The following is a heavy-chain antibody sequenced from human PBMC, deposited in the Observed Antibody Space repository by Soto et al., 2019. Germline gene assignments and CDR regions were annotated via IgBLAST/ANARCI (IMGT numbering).Heavy chain of an antibody. J-gene: IGHJ4*02. CDR3: AKALGELSPESFDY. D-gene: IGHD3-16*02. CDR1: GFTFSSYG. CDR2: ISYDGNNK. Sequence: PGGSLILSCAAAGFTFSSYGMHWVRQAQGKGLEWVTFISYDGNNKYYADSVKGRVTVSRDNSKNTQYLQMNSLRAEDTAVYFCAKALGELSPESFDYWGRGTLVTVSS. V-gene: IGHV3-30*18.